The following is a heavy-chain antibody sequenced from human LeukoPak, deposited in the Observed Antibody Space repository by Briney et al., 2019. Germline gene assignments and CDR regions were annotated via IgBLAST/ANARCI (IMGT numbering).Heavy chain of an antibody. CDR3: ARGPRFGELLWHWFDP. Sequence: SETLSLTCTVSGYSISSGHYWGWTRQPPGKGLEWIGSMYHSGSTYYNPPLKSRVTISEDTSKNQFSLKLRSVTAADTAVYYCARGPRFGELLWHWFDPWGQGTLVTASS. D-gene: IGHD3-10*01. CDR1: GYSISSGHY. J-gene: IGHJ5*02. CDR2: MYHSGST. V-gene: IGHV4-38-2*02.